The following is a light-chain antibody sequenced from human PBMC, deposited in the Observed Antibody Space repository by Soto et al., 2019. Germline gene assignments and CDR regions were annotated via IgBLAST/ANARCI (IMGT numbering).Light chain of an antibody. J-gene: IGKJ1*01. V-gene: IGKV1-39*01. Sequence: DIQMTQSPSSLSASVGDRVTITCRASQSISSYLDWYQQKPGKAPKLLIYAASSLQSGVPSRFSGSGSGTDFTLIISSLQPEDFATYYCQQSYSNLWTFGQGTKVEIK. CDR2: AAS. CDR3: QQSYSNLWT. CDR1: QSISSY.